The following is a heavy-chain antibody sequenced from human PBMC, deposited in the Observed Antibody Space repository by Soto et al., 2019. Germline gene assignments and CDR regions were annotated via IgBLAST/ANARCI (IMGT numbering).Heavy chain of an antibody. CDR1: GESVSSNSAA. CDR3: ARESAGSFCSSTSCYQGQSYYYYYGMDV. Sequence: PSQTLSLTCAISGESVSSNSAAWNWIRQSPSRGLEWLGRTYYRSKWYNDYAVSVKSRITINPDTSKDQFSLQLNSVTPEDTAVYYCARESAGSFCSSTSCYQGQSYYYYYGMDVWGQGTTVTV. V-gene: IGHV6-1*01. J-gene: IGHJ6*02. CDR2: TYYRSKWYN. D-gene: IGHD2-2*01.